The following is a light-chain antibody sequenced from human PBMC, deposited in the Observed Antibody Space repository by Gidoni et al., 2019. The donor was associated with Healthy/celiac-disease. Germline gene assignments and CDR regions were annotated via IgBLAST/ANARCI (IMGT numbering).Light chain of an antibody. J-gene: IGKJ1*01. CDR1: QSISSY. Sequence: IQMTQSPSSLSASVADRVTITCRESQSISSYLNWYQQKPGKAPKLLIYAASSLQSGVPSRFSGSGSGTDFTLTISSLQPEDFATYYCQQSYSTPWTFXQXTKVEIK. V-gene: IGKV1-39*01. CDR2: AAS. CDR3: QQSYSTPWT.